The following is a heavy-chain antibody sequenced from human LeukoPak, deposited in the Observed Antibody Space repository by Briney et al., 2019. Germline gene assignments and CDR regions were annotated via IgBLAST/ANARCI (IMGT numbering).Heavy chain of an antibody. V-gene: IGHV4-34*01. D-gene: IGHD5-12*01. CDR2: INHSGST. CDR1: GFTVINNY. Sequence: PGGSLRLSCAASGFTVINNYMSWIRQPPGKGLEWIGEINHSGSTNYNPSLKSRVTISVDTSKNQFSLKLSSVTAADTAVYYCARVRVATTDFDLWGRGTLVTVSS. CDR3: ARVRVATTDFDL. J-gene: IGHJ2*01.